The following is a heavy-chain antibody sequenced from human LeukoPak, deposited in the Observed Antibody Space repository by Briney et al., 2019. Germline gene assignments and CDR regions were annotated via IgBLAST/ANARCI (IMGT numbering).Heavy chain of an antibody. Sequence: SETLSLTCSVSGGSIRSYYWSGIRQPPGKGLEWIGYIYYSGSTNYNPSLKSRVTISVDTTKNQFSLKLSSVTAADTAVYYCASGSYYFDYWGQGTLVTVSS. CDR3: ASGSYYFDY. CDR2: IYYSGST. V-gene: IGHV4-59*08. J-gene: IGHJ4*02. CDR1: GGSIRSYY. D-gene: IGHD1-26*01.